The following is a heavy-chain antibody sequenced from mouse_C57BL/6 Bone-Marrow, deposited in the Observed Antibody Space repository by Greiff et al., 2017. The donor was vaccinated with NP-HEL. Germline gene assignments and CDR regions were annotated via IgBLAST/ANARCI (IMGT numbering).Heavy chain of an antibody. J-gene: IGHJ4*01. Sequence: EVQLQQSGGGLVQPKGSLKLSCAASGFSFNTYAMNWVRQAPGKGLEWVARIRSKSNNYATYYADSVKDRFTISRDDSESMLYLQMNNLKTVDTAMYYCVRPRMDYWGQGTSVTVSS. V-gene: IGHV10-1*01. CDR2: IRSKSNNYAT. CDR1: GFSFNTYA. CDR3: VRPRMDY.